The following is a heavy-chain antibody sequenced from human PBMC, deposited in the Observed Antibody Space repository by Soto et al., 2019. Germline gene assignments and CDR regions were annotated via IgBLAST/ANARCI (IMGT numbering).Heavy chain of an antibody. V-gene: IGHV1-2*02. J-gene: IGHJ5*02. Sequence: ASVKVSCKASGYTFTGYYMHWALQAPGQGLEWMGWINPNSGGTNYAQKFQGRVTMTRDTSISTAYMELSRLRSDDTAVYYCASKNNWNDFWFDPWGQGTLVTVPS. CDR1: GYTFTGYY. CDR2: INPNSGGT. CDR3: ASKNNWNDFWFDP. D-gene: IGHD1-20*01.